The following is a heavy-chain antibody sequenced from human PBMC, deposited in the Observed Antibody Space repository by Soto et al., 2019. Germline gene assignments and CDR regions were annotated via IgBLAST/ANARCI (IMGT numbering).Heavy chain of an antibody. V-gene: IGHV4-31*03. CDR2: ISYRGNT. CDR1: GGSFSSGAYH. J-gene: IGHJ5*02. Sequence: PSETLSLTCTVSGGSFSSGAYHWSWIRQYPGKGLEWIGSISYRGNTYYNPSLKSRLSMSVDTSKNQFSLNLTSVTAADTAVYFSARMSATGTRWFDTGGQGTQVTVSS. CDR3: ARMSATGTRWFDT. D-gene: IGHD6-13*01.